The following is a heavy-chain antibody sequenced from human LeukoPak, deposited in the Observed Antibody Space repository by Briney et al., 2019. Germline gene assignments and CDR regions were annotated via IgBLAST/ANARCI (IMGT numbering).Heavy chain of an antibody. CDR2: ISAYNGNT. Sequence: ASVTVSCKASGYTFTSYGISWVRQAPGQGLEWMGWISAYNGNTNYAQKLQGRVTMTTDTSTSTAYMELRSLRSDDTAVYYCARDGVVRGVSLNWVDYWGQGTLVTVSS. CDR3: ARDGVVRGVSLNWVDY. D-gene: IGHD3-10*01. J-gene: IGHJ4*02. CDR1: GYTFTSYG. V-gene: IGHV1-18*01.